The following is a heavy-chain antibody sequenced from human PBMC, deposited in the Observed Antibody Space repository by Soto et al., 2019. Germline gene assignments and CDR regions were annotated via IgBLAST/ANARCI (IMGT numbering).Heavy chain of an antibody. D-gene: IGHD6-19*01. CDR2: ISDDGSSK. Sequence: PGGSLRLSCAASGFTFSSYGMHWVRQAPGKGLEWVAVISDDGSSKYYADSVKGRITISRDTSMNTVSLQMNSLRVEDTAVYYCAKDLTYTTGWPLRAFHDWGQGTLVTVSS. V-gene: IGHV3-30*18. J-gene: IGHJ4*02. CDR3: AKDLTYTTGWPLRAFHD. CDR1: GFTFSSYG.